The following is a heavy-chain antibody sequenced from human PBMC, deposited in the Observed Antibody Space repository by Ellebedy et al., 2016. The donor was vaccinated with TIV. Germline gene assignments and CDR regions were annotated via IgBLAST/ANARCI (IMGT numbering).Heavy chain of an antibody. J-gene: IGHJ4*02. V-gene: IGHV5-51*01. CDR2: FYPGDSDT. CDR1: GYRFTEYW. Sequence: GGSLRLSXKGSGYRFTEYWIGWVRQMPGKGLEWMGIFYPGDSDTIYSPSFQGQVTISADKSISTAYLQWSSLKASDTAMYYCARRRYSYGSEYWGQGTLVTVSS. CDR3: ARRRYSYGSEY. D-gene: IGHD5-18*01.